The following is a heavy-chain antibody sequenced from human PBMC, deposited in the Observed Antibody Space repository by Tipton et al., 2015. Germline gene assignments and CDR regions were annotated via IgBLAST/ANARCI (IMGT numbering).Heavy chain of an antibody. CDR2: IKQDGSET. Sequence: LRLSCAASEFILGNYWMTWVRQAPGKGPEWVANIKQDGSETFYVDSVKGRFTISRGNAKNSLYLQMNSLRAEDTAVYYCARSTRITGTPPFDYWGQGTLVTVSS. D-gene: IGHD1-7*01. J-gene: IGHJ4*02. CDR3: ARSTRITGTPPFDY. CDR1: EFILGNYW. V-gene: IGHV3-7*01.